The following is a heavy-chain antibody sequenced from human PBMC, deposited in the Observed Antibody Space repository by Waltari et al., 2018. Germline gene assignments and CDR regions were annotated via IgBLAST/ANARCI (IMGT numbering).Heavy chain of an antibody. J-gene: IGHJ5*02. CDR1: GFSLSHLGGS. CDR3: AHVRPHANTWFLDYYPA. CDR2: IYWNDDK. Sequence: HIIVKLSAPALGNHTHTITVTSTSSGFSLSHLGGSIGWIRQSPGKALACLALIYWNDDKRYSPSLKSRLTITKDTAKSQIVLTRTNMGPVDTATYYCAHVRPHANTWFLDYYPAWGQGTVVTVSS. D-gene: IGHD3-22*01. V-gene: IGHV2-5*01.